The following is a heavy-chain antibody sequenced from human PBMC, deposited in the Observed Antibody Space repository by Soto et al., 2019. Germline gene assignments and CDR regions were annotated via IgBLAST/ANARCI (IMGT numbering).Heavy chain of an antibody. Sequence: SVKVSCKASGGTFSSYAISWVRQAPGQGLEWMGGIIPIFGTANYAQKFQGRVTVTADESTSTAYMELSSLRSEDTAVYYCARDGDGYNNFDYWGQGTLVTVSS. CDR1: GGTFSSYA. V-gene: IGHV1-69*13. D-gene: IGHD5-12*01. CDR2: IIPIFGTA. J-gene: IGHJ4*02. CDR3: ARDGDGYNNFDY.